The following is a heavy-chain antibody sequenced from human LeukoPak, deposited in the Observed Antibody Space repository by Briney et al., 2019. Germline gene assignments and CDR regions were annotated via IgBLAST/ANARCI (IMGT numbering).Heavy chain of an antibody. D-gene: IGHD3-3*01. Sequence: QPGGSLRLSCAASGFTFSSYEMNWVRQAPGKGLEWVSYISSSGSTIYYADSVKGRFTIFRDNAKNSLYLQMNSLRAEDTAVYYCARDLRFLEWSDWGQGTLVTVSS. CDR2: ISSSGSTI. J-gene: IGHJ4*02. CDR1: GFTFSSYE. CDR3: ARDLRFLEWSD. V-gene: IGHV3-48*03.